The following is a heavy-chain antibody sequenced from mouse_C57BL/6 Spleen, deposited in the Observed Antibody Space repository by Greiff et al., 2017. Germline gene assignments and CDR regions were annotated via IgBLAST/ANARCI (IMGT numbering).Heavy chain of an antibody. CDR1: GYAFSSSW. CDR2: IYPGDGDT. V-gene: IGHV1-82*01. CDR3: ARGGYDRFDY. D-gene: IGHD2-2*01. Sequence: QVQLKESGPELVKPGASVKISCKASGYAFSSSWMNWVKQRPGKGLEWIGRIYPGDGDTNYNGKFKGKATLTADKSSSTAYMQLSSLTSEDSAVYFCARGGYDRFDYWGQGTTLTVSS. J-gene: IGHJ2*01.